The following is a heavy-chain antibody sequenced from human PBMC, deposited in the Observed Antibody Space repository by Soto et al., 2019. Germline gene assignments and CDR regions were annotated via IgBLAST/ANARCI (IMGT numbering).Heavy chain of an antibody. CDR3: ARDSTVRFGPSYYYYAVDV. V-gene: IGHV4-31*03. CDR2: IYYSGTT. D-gene: IGHD3-10*01. CDR1: GDSINSGGYY. Sequence: QVQLQESGPGLVKPSQTLSLTCTVSGDSINSGGYYLSWIRQHPVRGLEWIGYIYYSGTTYYNPSLNSRVSISVDTSKNQFSLRLSAVTVADTAVYYCARDSTVRFGPSYYYYAVDVWGQGTTVTVSS. J-gene: IGHJ6*02.